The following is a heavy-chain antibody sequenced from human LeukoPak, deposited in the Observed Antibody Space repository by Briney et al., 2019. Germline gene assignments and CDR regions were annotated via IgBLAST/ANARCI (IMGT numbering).Heavy chain of an antibody. CDR3: ARASYDYAIDY. D-gene: IGHD3-16*01. J-gene: IGHJ4*02. CDR2: INHSGST. CDR1: GGSFSGYY. V-gene: IGHV4-34*01. Sequence: SETLSLTCAVYGGSFSGYYWSWIRQPPGKGLEWIGEINHSGSTNYNPSHKSRVTISVDTSKNQFSLKLSSVTAADTAVYYCARASYDYAIDYWGQGTLVTVSS.